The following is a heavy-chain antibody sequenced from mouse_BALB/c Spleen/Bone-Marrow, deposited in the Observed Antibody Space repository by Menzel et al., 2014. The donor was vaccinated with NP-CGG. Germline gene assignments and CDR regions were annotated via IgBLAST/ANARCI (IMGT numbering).Heavy chain of an antibody. CDR1: GFNIKDTY. CDR3: ARNGYYVYYYAMDY. CDR2: IDPANGNT. V-gene: IGHV14-3*02. D-gene: IGHD2-3*01. Sequence: EVQLQQSGAELVKPGASVKSSCTASGFNIKDTYMHWVKQRPEQGLEWIGRIDPANGNTKYDPKFQGKATITADTSSNTAYLQLSSLTSEDTAVYYCARNGYYVYYYAMDYWGQGTSVTVSS. J-gene: IGHJ4*01.